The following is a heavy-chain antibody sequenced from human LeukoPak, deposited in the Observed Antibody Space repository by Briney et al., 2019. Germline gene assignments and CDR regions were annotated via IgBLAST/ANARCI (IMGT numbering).Heavy chain of an antibody. CDR3: AGVAAAGTEYFDH. V-gene: IGHV3-53*01. Sequence: GGSLRLSCAASGFIVSSNYMSWVRQAPGKGLEWVSLIYSGGSTFYADSVKGRFTISRDNSKNTLYLQMNSLRAEDTAVYYCAGVAAAGTEYFDHWGQGILVTVSS. CDR2: IYSGGST. D-gene: IGHD6-13*01. CDR1: GFIVSSNY. J-gene: IGHJ4*02.